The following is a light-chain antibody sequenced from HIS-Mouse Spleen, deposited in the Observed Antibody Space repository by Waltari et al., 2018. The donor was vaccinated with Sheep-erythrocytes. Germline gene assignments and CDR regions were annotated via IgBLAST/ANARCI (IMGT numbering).Light chain of an antibody. Sequence: DIQMTQSPSSLSASVGDRVTITCRASQSISSHLNWYQQKPGKAPKLLIYAASSLQSGVPSRFSGSGSETDFTLTISSLQPEDFATYYCQQSYSTPQFTFGPGTKVDIK. CDR1: QSISSH. CDR2: AAS. CDR3: QQSYSTPQFT. V-gene: IGKV1-39*01. J-gene: IGKJ3*01.